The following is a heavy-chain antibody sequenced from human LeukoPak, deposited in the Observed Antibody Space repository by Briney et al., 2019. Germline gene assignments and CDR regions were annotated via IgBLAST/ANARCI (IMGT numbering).Heavy chain of an antibody. J-gene: IGHJ4*02. V-gene: IGHV3-21*01. D-gene: IGHD2-2*01. Sequence: GGSLRLFCAASGFTFSSYSMNWLRDAPGKGREWVSSISSSNSYIYYADSVKGRFTISRDNAKNSLYLQMNSLRAEETAVYYCAREGSVPAAMNYWGQGTLVTVSS. CDR3: AREGSVPAAMNY. CDR2: ISSSNSYI. CDR1: GFTFSSYS.